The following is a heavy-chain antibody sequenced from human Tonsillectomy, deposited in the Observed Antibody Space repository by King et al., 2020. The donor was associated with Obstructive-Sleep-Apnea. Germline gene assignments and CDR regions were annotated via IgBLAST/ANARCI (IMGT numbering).Heavy chain of an antibody. CDR1: GGTFSSYA. D-gene: IGHD1-1*01. CDR3: AKKLLPAESRCGTILIYYYGMDV. J-gene: IGHJ6*02. V-gene: IGHV1-69*04. Sequence: QLVQSGAEVKKPGSSVKVSCKASGGTFSSYAISWVRQAPGQGLEWMGGIIPILGIANYAQKFQGRVTITADKSTSTAYVELSSLRSEDTAVYYCAKKLLPAESRCGTILIYYYGMDVWGQGTTVTVSS. CDR2: IIPILGIA.